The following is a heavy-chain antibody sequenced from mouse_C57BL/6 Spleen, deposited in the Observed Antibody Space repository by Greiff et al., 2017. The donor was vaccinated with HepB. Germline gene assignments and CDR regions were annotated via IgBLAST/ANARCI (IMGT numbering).Heavy chain of an antibody. D-gene: IGHD2-1*01. CDR3: ARYRRGKRGFDY. Sequence: EVQLVESGGGLVQPGGSLSLSCAASGFTFTDYYMSWVRQPPGKALEWLGFIRNKANGYTTEYSASVKGRFTISRDNSQSILYLQMNALRAEDSATYYCARYRRGKRGFDYWGQGTTLTVSS. V-gene: IGHV7-3*01. CDR2: IRNKANGYTT. CDR1: GFTFTDYY. J-gene: IGHJ2*01.